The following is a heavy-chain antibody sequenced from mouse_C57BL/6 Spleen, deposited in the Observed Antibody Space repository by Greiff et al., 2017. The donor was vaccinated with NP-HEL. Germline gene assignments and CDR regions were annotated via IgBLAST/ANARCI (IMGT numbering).Heavy chain of an antibody. Sequence: VQLQQSGPELVKPGASVKISCKASGYAFSSSWMNWVKQRPGKGLEWIGRIYPGDGDTNYNGKFKGKATLTADKYSSTAYMQLSSLTSEDSAVYFCARDYDYERTWFAYWGQGTLVTVSA. V-gene: IGHV1-82*01. CDR2: IYPGDGDT. CDR1: GYAFSSSW. CDR3: ARDYDYERTWFAY. D-gene: IGHD2-4*01. J-gene: IGHJ3*01.